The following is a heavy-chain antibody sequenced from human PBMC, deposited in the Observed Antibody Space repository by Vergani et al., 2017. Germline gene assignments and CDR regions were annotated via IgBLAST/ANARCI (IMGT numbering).Heavy chain of an antibody. V-gene: IGHV3-33*01. CDR1: GFTFSSYG. D-gene: IGHD6-13*01. Sequence: QVQLVESGGGVVQPGRSLRLSCAASGFTFSSYGMHWVRQAPGKGLEWVAVIWYDGSNKYYADSVKGRFTISRDNSKNTLYLQMNSLRAEDTAVYYCARDLGIAAAGTPPYYYDGVDVWGQGTTVTVSS. J-gene: IGHJ6*02. CDR3: ARDLGIAAAGTPPYYYDGVDV. CDR2: IWYDGSNK.